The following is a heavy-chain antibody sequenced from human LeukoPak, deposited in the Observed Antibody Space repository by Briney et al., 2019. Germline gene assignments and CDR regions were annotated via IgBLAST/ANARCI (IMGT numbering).Heavy chain of an antibody. Sequence: ASVKVSCKASGYTFTSYAMHWVRQAPGQRLEWMGWINAGNGNTKYSLKFQGRVTITRDTSASTAYMELSSLRSEDTAVYYCALITMVRGVIIGYYWGQGTLVTVSS. V-gene: IGHV1-3*01. CDR2: INAGNGNT. CDR1: GYTFTSYA. D-gene: IGHD3-10*01. J-gene: IGHJ4*02. CDR3: ALITMVRGVIIGYY.